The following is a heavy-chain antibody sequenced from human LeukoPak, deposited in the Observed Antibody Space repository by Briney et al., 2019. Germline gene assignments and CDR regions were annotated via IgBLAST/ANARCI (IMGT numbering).Heavy chain of an antibody. CDR2: ISGSGGST. CDR1: GFTFSGYG. CDR3: AKDIWLDYYDSSGYYDY. Sequence: GGSLRLSCAASGFTFSGYGMSWVRQAPGKGLEWVSAISGSGGSTYYADSVKGRFTTSRDNSKNTLYLQMNSLRAEDTAVYYCAKDIWLDYYDSSGYYDYWGQGTLVTVSS. D-gene: IGHD3-22*01. J-gene: IGHJ4*02. V-gene: IGHV3-23*01.